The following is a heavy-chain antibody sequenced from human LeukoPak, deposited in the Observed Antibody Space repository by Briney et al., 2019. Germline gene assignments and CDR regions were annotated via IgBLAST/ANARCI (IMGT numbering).Heavy chain of an antibody. CDR1: GLTVNNNY. J-gene: IGHJ4*02. CDR2: LYIGGNT. V-gene: IGHV3-53*01. CDR3: MTAAGYNFGQY. D-gene: IGHD5-18*01. Sequence: GGSLRLSCAASGLTVNNNYMNWVRQAPGKGLEWVSALYIGGNTYYADSVRGRFTISRDNSKNTLYLQMSSLRAEDTAIYYCMTAAGYNFGQYWGQGTLVTVSS.